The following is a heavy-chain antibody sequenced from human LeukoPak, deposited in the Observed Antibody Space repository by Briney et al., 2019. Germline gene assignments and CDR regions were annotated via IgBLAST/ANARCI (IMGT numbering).Heavy chain of an antibody. CDR3: ARDREMATGDAFDI. CDR2: IYSGGTT. V-gene: IGHV3-66*01. Sequence: GGTLRLSCAASGFTVSSNYMSWVRQAPGKGLEWVSVIYSGGTTYYADSVKGRFIISRDNSKSTLYLQMNSLRAEDTAVYYCARDREMATGDAFDIWGLGTMVTVSS. D-gene: IGHD5-24*01. CDR1: GFTVSSNY. J-gene: IGHJ3*02.